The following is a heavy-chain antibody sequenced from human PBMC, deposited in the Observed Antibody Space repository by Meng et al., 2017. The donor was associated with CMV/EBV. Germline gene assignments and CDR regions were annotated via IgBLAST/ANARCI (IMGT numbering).Heavy chain of an antibody. Sequence: GGFLRLSCAASGFTVSSNYMSWVRQAPGKGLEWVSVIYSGGSTYYPDSVKGRFTISRDNSKNTLYLQMNSLRAEDTAVYYCARVATMVRGVIDYWGQGTLVTVSS. CDR1: GFTVSSNY. D-gene: IGHD3-10*01. J-gene: IGHJ4*02. CDR3: ARVATMVRGVIDY. V-gene: IGHV3-53*01. CDR2: IYSGGST.